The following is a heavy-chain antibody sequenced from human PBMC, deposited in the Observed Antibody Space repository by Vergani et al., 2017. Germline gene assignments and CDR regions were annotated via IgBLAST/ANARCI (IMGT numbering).Heavy chain of an antibody. CDR3: ARALVSGNYDY. D-gene: IGHD1-7*01. CDR2: ITSNGGAT. Sequence: EVQLVVSGGGLVQPGGSLRLSCAVSGFTFRTYDMHWVRQAPGEAPEYVSAITSNGGATYYANSVKGRFTISRDNSKNMLYLQMGSLRTDDTAVYSCARALVSGNYDYWGQGTLVTVSS. CDR1: GFTFRTYD. J-gene: IGHJ4*02. V-gene: IGHV3-64*01.